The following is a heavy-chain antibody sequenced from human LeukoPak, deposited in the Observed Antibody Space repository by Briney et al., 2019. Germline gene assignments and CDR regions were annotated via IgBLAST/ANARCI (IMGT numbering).Heavy chain of an antibody. CDR2: IYPSGST. J-gene: IGHJ4*02. CDR3: ARDASIAAAGPPDYFDY. CDR1: GGSINSGSYY. V-gene: IGHV4-61*02. D-gene: IGHD6-13*01. Sequence: SQTLSLTCNVAGGSINSGSYYWSWMRQSAGKGLEWIGRIYPSGSTNYNPSLKSRVTISVDTSNNQFSLRLTSVTAADTAVYYCARDASIAAAGPPDYFDYWGQGTLVTVSS.